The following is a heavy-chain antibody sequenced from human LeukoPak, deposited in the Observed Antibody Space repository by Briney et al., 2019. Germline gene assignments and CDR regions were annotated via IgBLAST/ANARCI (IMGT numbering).Heavy chain of an antibody. CDR2: IYYNGNA. CDR3: ARVSQGGVTYY. D-gene: IGHD4-23*01. CDR1: GGSITSYY. Sequence: RPSETLSLTCTVSGGSITSYYWSWIRQPPGKGLEWIGYIYYNGNANYNPSLKSRVTISVDTSKNQFSLKLTSVTAADTAVYYCARVSQGGVTYYWGQGTLVTVSS. J-gene: IGHJ4*02. V-gene: IGHV4-59*08.